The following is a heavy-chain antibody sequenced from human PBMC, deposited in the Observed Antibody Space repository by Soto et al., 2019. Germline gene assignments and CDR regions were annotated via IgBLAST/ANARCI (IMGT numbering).Heavy chain of an antibody. Sequence: QVQLQQWGAGLLKPSETLSLTCAVYGGSFSGYYWSWIRQPPGKGVEWIGEINHSGSTNYNPSLKRRGTISVDTSNNQFSLKQSSVTAADTAVYYCAGGGMTTVTNFYYFDYWGQGTLVTVSS. CDR1: GGSFSGYY. D-gene: IGHD4-17*01. CDR3: AGGGMTTVTNFYYFDY. CDR2: INHSGST. V-gene: IGHV4-34*01. J-gene: IGHJ4*02.